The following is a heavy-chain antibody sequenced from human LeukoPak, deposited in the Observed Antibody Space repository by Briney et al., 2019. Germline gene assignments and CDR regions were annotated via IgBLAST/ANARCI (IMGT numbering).Heavy chain of an antibody. CDR2: VSYDGSNK. J-gene: IGHJ4*02. V-gene: IGHV3-30*01. CDR1: GFTFSSYA. D-gene: IGHD3-9*01. Sequence: PGGSLRLSCAASGFTFSSYAMHWVRQAPGKGLEWVAVVSYDGSNKYYADSVKGRFTISRDNSKNTLYLQMNSLRAEDTAVYYCARDLLRYFDYWGQGTLVTVSS. CDR3: ARDLLRYFDY.